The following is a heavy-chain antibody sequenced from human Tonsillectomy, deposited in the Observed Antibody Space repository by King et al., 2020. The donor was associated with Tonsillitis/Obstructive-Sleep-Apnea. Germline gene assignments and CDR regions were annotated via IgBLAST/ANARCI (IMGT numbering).Heavy chain of an antibody. CDR3: ARRMGTTVEDYFDY. Sequence: TLKESGPTLVKPTQTLTLTCTFSGFSLSTSGLGVGWIRQPPGKALEWLALIYWDDDKRYSPSLKSSPTITTDTSKNQVVLTMTNMDPVDTATYYCARRMGTTVEDYFDYWGQGTLVTVSS. J-gene: IGHJ4*02. CDR1: GFSLSTSGLG. V-gene: IGHV2-5*02. CDR2: IYWDDDK. D-gene: IGHD4-11*01.